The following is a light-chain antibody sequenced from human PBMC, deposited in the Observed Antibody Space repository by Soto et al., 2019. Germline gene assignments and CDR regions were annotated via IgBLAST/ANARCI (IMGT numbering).Light chain of an antibody. CDR2: GAS. Sequence: EIVMTQSPATLSVSPGERATLSCRASQSVSSNLAWYQQKPGQAPMLLIYGASTRATGIPARFSGSGSGTECTLTISSLQSEDFAVYYCQQYNNWPGTFGQGTKVEIK. V-gene: IGKV3-15*01. CDR3: QQYNNWPGT. J-gene: IGKJ1*01. CDR1: QSVSSN.